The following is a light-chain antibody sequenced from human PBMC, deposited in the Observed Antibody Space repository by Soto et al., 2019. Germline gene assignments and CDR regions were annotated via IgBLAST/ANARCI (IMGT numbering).Light chain of an antibody. CDR1: SSDVGGYNY. Sequence: QSALTQPASLSGSPGQSITISCTGTSSDVGGYNYVSWYQQHPGKAHKLMIYDVSNRPSGVSNRFSGSKSGNTASLTISGLQDEDEADYSCCEYTISSDVFGTGTKVTVL. CDR3: CEYTISSDV. J-gene: IGLJ1*01. V-gene: IGLV2-14*01. CDR2: DVS.